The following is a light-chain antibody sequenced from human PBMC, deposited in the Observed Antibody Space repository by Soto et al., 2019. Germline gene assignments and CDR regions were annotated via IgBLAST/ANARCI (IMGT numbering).Light chain of an antibody. V-gene: IGLV1-51*01. Sequence: QSVLTQPPSVSAAPGQRVTISCSGSTSNIGYNFVSWYQQFPGAAPKLLIFENDKRASGTPDRFSVSKSGTSGTLAITGLQTGDEADYYCATWESSLSIAVFGGGTKVTVL. CDR1: TSNIGYNF. CDR3: ATWESSLSIAV. J-gene: IGLJ2*01. CDR2: END.